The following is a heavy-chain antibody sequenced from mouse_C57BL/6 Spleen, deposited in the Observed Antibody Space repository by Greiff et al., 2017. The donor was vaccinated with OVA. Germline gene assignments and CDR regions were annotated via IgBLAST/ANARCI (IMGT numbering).Heavy chain of an antibody. Sequence: VQLQQPGAELVMPGASVKLSCKASGYTFTSYWMHWVQQRPGQGLEWIGEIDPSDSYTNYNQKFKGKSTLTVDKSSSTAYMQLSSLTPKDAAVSYCAGSDISAIEAHWYFDVWGPGTTVTVSS. J-gene: IGHJ1*01. CDR1: GYTFTSYW. CDR3: AGSDISAIEAHWYFDV. CDR2: IDPSDSYT. V-gene: IGHV1-69*01. D-gene: IGHD6-2*01.